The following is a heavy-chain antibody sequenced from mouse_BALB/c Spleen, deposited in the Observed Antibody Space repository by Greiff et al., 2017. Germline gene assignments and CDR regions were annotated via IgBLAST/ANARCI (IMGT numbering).Heavy chain of an antibody. CDR3: ARRGTTGGFAY. D-gene: IGHD2-14*01. J-gene: IGHJ3*01. Sequence: EVKVVESGGGLVQPGGSLKLSCAASGFTFSSYTMSWVRQTPEKRLEWVAYISTGGGSTDYTDTVKGRFTFSRDNATNTLYLQISSLKSEDTAMYYCARRGTTGGFAYGGQGTLVTVSA. V-gene: IGHV5-12-2*01. CDR2: ISTGGGST. CDR1: GFTFSSYT.